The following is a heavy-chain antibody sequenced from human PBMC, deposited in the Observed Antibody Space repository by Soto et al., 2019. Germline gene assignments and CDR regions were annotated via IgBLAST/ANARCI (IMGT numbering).Heavy chain of an antibody. CDR1: GFTFSSFS. Sequence: PGGSLRLSCAASGFTFSSFSMDLVRHAPGQGLEWVSSISSRGTYVYYADSVKGRFTVSKDNANNVLFLQMNSLRAEDTAVYYCARQVPYSSHRMDVWGQGTTVTVSS. D-gene: IGHD3-22*01. V-gene: IGHV3-21*06. J-gene: IGHJ6*02. CDR3: ARQVPYSSHRMDV. CDR2: ISSRGTYV.